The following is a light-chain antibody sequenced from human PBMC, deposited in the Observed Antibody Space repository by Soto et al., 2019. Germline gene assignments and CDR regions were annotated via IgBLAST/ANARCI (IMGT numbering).Light chain of an antibody. Sequence: EVVLTQSPDTLSLSPGEGATLSCRASQSVVTSYLAWYQQKYGQSPRLLIYGALYRAPGIPDRFSGSGSGTEFTLSISRLEPEDFAIYYCQYYEESMWTFGKGTKVEVK. CDR2: GAL. V-gene: IGKV3-20*01. CDR1: QSVVTSY. CDR3: QYYEESMWT. J-gene: IGKJ1*01.